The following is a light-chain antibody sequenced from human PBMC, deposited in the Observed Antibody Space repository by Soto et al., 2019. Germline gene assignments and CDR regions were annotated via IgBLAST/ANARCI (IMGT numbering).Light chain of an antibody. CDR1: SSDVGSYNL. V-gene: IGLV2-23*01. J-gene: IGLJ1*01. CDR2: EGS. CDR3: CAYAGSYV. Sequence: QSALTQPASVSGSPGQSITISCTGTSSDVGSYNLVSWYQQHPGKAPKLMIYEGSNRPSGVSNRFSGSKSGNTASLTISGLQAEDEADYYCCAYAGSYVFGTGTKLTVL.